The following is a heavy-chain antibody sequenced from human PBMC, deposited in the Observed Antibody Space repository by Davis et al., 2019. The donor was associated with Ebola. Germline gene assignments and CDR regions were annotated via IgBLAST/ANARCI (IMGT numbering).Heavy chain of an antibody. CDR1: GFTFSSYA. D-gene: IGHD3-9*01. J-gene: IGHJ4*02. Sequence: GESLKISCAAPGFTFSSYAMSWVRQAPGKGLEWVANIKQDGSEKYYVDSVKGRFTISRDNAKNSLYLQMNSLRAEDTAVYYCARDGYLDWLLSVYFDYWGQGTLVTVSS. V-gene: IGHV3-7*01. CDR2: IKQDGSEK. CDR3: ARDGYLDWLLSVYFDY.